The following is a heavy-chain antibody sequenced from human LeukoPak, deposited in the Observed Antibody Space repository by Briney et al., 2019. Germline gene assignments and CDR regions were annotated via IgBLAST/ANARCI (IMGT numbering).Heavy chain of an antibody. CDR2: IYYSGST. Sequence: SETLSLTCTVSGVSISSGGYYWSWIRQHPGKGLGWIGYIYYSGSTYYNPSLKSRVTISVDTSKNQFSLKLSSVTAADTAVYYCARAQYYDSWSGYYIDYWGQGTLVTVSS. CDR3: ARAQYYDSWSGYYIDY. J-gene: IGHJ4*02. D-gene: IGHD3-3*01. V-gene: IGHV4-31*03. CDR1: GVSISSGGYY.